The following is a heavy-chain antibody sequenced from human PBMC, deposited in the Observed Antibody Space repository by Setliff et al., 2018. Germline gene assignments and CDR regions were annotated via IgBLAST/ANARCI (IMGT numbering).Heavy chain of an antibody. V-gene: IGHV4-39*01. D-gene: IGHD1-1*01. CDR2: IYYRGDT. J-gene: IGHJ4*02. Sequence: SEPLSLTCTVSGGSISSGVYYWAWIRQPPGKGLEWIGRIYYRGDTYYNASLKSRLTLSVDTSKNQVSLNLRSVTAADTAVYYCARTGTYRYFDYWGQGTQVTVSS. CDR1: GGSISSGVYY. CDR3: ARTGTYRYFDY.